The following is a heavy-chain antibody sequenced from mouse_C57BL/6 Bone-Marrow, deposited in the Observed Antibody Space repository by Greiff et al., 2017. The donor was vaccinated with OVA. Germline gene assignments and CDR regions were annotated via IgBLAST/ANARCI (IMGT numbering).Heavy chain of an antibody. CDR3: TVYYDYDGYYAMDY. CDR2: IDPENGDT. D-gene: IGHD2-4*01. V-gene: IGHV14-4*01. CDR1: GFNIKDDY. J-gene: IGHJ4*01. Sequence: VQLQQSGAELVRPGASVKLSCTASGFNIKDDYMHWVKQRPEQGLEWIGWIDPENGDTEYASKFQGKATITADTSSNTADMQLSSLTSEDTAVYDCTVYYDYDGYYAMDYWGQGTSVTVSS.